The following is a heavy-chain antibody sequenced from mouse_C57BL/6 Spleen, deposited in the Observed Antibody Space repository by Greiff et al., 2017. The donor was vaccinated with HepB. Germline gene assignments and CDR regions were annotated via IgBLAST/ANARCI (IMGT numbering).Heavy chain of an antibody. J-gene: IGHJ1*03. V-gene: IGHV1-82*01. CDR1: GYAFSSSW. CDR3: ARSGDYDEGYFDV. Sequence: VKLQESGPELVKPGASVKISCKASGYAFSSSWMNWVKQRPGKGLEWIGRIYPGDGDTNYNGKFKGKATLTADKSSSTAYMQLSSLTSEDSAVYFCARSGDYDEGYFDVWGTGTTVTVSS. CDR2: IYPGDGDT. D-gene: IGHD2-4*01.